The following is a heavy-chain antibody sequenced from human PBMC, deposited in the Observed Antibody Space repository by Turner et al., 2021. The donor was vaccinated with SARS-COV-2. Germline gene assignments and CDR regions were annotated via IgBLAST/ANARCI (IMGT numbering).Heavy chain of an antibody. CDR1: YIGSYF. CDR3: ARSGDSWPHDF. D-gene: IGHD6-13*01. V-gene: IGHV4-59*01. J-gene: IGHJ4*02. Sequence: QVLLRESGPGLVRPSATLSLNCNVNYIGSYFWSWIRQRPGKTLECIAYIDHSGDTSYNPSLKSRVTISIDTSQNQISLKLRSVTAADTAVYFCARSGDSWPHDFWGPGTLVTVSS. CDR2: IDHSGDT.